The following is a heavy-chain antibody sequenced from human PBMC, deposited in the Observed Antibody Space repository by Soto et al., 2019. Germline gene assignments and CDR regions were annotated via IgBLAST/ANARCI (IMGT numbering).Heavy chain of an antibody. J-gene: IGHJ6*02. V-gene: IGHV3-30*03. Sequence: GGSLRLSCAASGFTFSSYGMHWVRQAPGKGLEWVAVISYDGSNKYYADSVKGRFTISRDNSKNTLYLQMNSLRAEDTAVYYCASSFWSGDRYYYYYYGMDVWGQGTTVTVSS. CDR1: GFTFSSYG. CDR2: ISYDGSNK. D-gene: IGHD3-3*01. CDR3: ASSFWSGDRYYYYYYGMDV.